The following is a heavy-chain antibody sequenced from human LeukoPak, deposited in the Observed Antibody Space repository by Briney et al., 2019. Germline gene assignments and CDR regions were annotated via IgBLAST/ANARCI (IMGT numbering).Heavy chain of an antibody. CDR2: IIPILGIA. D-gene: IGHD4-17*01. CDR1: GGTFSSYA. Sequence: ASVKVSCKASGGTFSSYAISWVRQAPGQGLEWMGRIIPILGIANYAQKFQGRVTITADKSTSTAYMELSSLRSEDTAVYYCARDLDYGENYYYYMDVWGKGTTVTVSS. V-gene: IGHV1-69*04. CDR3: ARDLDYGENYYYYMDV. J-gene: IGHJ6*03.